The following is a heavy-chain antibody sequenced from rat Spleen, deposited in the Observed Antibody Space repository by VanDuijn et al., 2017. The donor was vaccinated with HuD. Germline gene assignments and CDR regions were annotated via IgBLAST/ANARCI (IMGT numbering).Heavy chain of an antibody. D-gene: IGHD1-12*02. CDR3: ARSEGTHYYLPFAD. CDR2: INSAGTT. V-gene: IGHV3-3*01. Sequence: EVQLQESGPGLVKPSQSLSLTCSVTGPSISSRYRWIWFRRFPGNELEWMGYINSAGTTNFNPSLKSRISITRDTSKNQSFLQVNSLTTEDTATYYGARSEGTHYYLPFADWGQGTLVTVSS. CDR1: GPSISSRYR. J-gene: IGHJ3*01.